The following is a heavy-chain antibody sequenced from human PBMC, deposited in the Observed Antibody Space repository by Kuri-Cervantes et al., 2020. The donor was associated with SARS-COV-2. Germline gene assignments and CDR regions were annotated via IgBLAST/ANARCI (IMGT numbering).Heavy chain of an antibody. D-gene: IGHD2-2*01. CDR1: GYSISSGYY. CDR2: IYHSGST. J-gene: IGHJ4*02. CDR3: ARQGGIVVVPAAL. V-gene: IGHV4-38-2*01. Sequence: ESLKISCAVSGYSISSGYYWGWIRQPPGKGLEWIGSIYHSGSTYYNPSLKSRVTISVDTSKIQFSLKLSSVTAADTAVYYCARQGGIVVVPAALWGQGTLVTVSS.